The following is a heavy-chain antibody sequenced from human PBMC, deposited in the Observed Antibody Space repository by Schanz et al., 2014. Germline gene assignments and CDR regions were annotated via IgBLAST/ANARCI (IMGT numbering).Heavy chain of an antibody. CDR1: GFNFSSYS. J-gene: IGHJ3*01. Sequence: ELKMVESGGGLVKPGGSLRLSCAASGFNFSSYSLNWVRQAPGKGLEWVSSISYGTSYIYYAESVKGRFTISRDNAKNSLYLQMTSLRAEDTAVYYCVRDSFFAFDYWGQGTIVTGSS. D-gene: IGHD3-9*01. V-gene: IGHV3-21*01. CDR2: ISYGTSYI. CDR3: VRDSFFAFDY.